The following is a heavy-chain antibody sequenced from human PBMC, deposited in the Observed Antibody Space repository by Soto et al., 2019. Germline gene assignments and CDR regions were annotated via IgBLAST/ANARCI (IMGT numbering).Heavy chain of an antibody. J-gene: IGHJ6*02. Sequence: PXASLSLTCGVSGGCLSEYSGNWVRQNPGKGLEWIGEINYSVSTDYNPTLKTRVTISIDTSKNQFSPKLRSVTAADTAVYYCARENRLRLWFAERSYYHSYGMDVWGQGTTVTVSS. D-gene: IGHD3-10*01. V-gene: IGHV4-34*01. CDR1: GGCLSEYS. CDR2: INYSVST. CDR3: ARENRLRLWFAERSYYHSYGMDV.